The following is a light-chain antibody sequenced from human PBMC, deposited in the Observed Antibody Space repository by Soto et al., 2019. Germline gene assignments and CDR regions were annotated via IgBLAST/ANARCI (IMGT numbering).Light chain of an antibody. V-gene: IGKV3D-15*01. CDR3: QQYNNWPRT. J-gene: IGKJ1*01. CDR2: DTS. CDR1: HSLDSY. Sequence: ETVLTQSPSTVSLSPGERAILSCRASHSLDSYLAWYQKKPGQPPRLLIYDTSNRASGIPAKFSGSGSGTEFTLTISSLQSEDFAVYYCQQYNNWPRTFGQGTKVDI.